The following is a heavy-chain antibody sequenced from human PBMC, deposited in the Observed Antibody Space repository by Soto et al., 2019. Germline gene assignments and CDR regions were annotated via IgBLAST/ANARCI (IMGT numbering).Heavy chain of an antibody. D-gene: IGHD1-1*01. Sequence: HLVESGGDLVKPGRSLRLSCAASGFMFSSAWMSWIRQASGKGLGWVGRIKSKRDGGTTDYAPPVKGRFVISRDDSKNTLYLQMTSLKTDDTAVYYCVEGWNDFWGQGTLVAVSS. CDR1: GFMFSSAW. V-gene: IGHV3-15*01. CDR2: IKSKRDGGTT. CDR3: VEGWNDF. J-gene: IGHJ4*02.